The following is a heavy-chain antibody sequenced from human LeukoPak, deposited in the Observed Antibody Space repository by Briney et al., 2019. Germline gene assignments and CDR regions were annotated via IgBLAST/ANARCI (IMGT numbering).Heavy chain of an antibody. V-gene: IGHV1-8*01. CDR3: AREEVMVAATPFDY. Sequence: ASVKVSCKASGYTFTSYDINWVRQATGQGLEWMGWMNPNSGNTGYAQKFQGRVTMTRDTSISTAYMELSRLRSDDTAVYYCAREEVMVAATPFDYWGQGTLVTVSS. CDR1: GYTFTSYD. CDR2: MNPNSGNT. J-gene: IGHJ4*02. D-gene: IGHD2-15*01.